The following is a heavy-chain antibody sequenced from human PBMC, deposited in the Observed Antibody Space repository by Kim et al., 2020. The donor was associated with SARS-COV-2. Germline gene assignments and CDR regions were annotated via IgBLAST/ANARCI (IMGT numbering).Heavy chain of an antibody. Sequence: SQTLSLTCVISGDSVSSDSAVWNWIRQSPSRGLEWLGRTYYRSKWYYDYADSVKSRITINPDTSKNQFSLQLKSVTPEDMAMYYCARDHQYSIDYWGQGTLVTVSS. J-gene: IGHJ4*02. CDR2: TYYRSKWYY. D-gene: IGHD5-12*01. CDR1: GDSVSSDSAV. V-gene: IGHV6-1*01. CDR3: ARDHQYSIDY.